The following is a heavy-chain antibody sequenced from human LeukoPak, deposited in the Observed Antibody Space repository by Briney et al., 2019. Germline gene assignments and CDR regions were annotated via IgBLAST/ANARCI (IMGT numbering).Heavy chain of an antibody. D-gene: IGHD3-3*01. V-gene: IGHV1-2*06. J-gene: IGHJ4*02. CDR3: ARETKLEWLLIFDY. Sequence: ASVKVSCKASGYTFTGYYLHWVRQAPGQGPEWMGRINPNSGGTNYAQKFQGRVTMTRDTSINTAYMELSRLRSDDTAVYCCARETKLEWLLIFDYWGREPWSPSPQ. CDR1: GYTFTGYY. CDR2: INPNSGGT.